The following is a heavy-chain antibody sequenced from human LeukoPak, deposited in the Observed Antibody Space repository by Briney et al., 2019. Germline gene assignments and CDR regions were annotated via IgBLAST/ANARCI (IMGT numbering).Heavy chain of an antibody. J-gene: IGHJ6*02. V-gene: IGHV3-9*01. CDR1: GFTFDDYA. CDR3: AKDMDGGYSYGVVQSDYGMDV. Sequence: GGSLRLSCAASGFTFDDYAMHWVRQAPGKGLEWVSGISWNSGSIGYADSVKGQFTISRDNAKNSLYLQMNSLRAEDTALYYCAKDMDGGYSYGVVQSDYGMDVWGQGTTVTVSS. D-gene: IGHD5-18*01. CDR2: ISWNSGSI.